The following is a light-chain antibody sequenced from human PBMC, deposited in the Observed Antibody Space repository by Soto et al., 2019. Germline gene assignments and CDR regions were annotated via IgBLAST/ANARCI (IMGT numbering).Light chain of an antibody. V-gene: IGKV1-9*01. CDR2: LAS. J-gene: IGKJ4*01. CDR1: QDISSY. Sequence: DIQMTQSPSTLSGSVGDRVTITCRASQDISSYLAWYQQKPGKAPKLLIYLASTLHSGVPSSFSGSGSGTDFSLTISSLQPEDAATYYCQSLNRFPHSFGGGTKVDIK. CDR3: QSLNRFPHS.